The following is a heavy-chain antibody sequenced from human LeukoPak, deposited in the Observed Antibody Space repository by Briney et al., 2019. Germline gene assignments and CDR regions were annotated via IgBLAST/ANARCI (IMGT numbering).Heavy chain of an antibody. CDR3: AKGYGSGSYTFDP. CDR2: ISYDGSNK. D-gene: IGHD3-10*01. CDR1: GFTFSSYG. Sequence: GGSLRLSCAASGFTFSSYGMHWVRQAPGKGLEWVAVISYDGSNKYYADSVKGRFTISRDNSKNTLYLQMNSLRAEDTAVYYCAKGYGSGSYTFDPWGQGTLVTVSS. J-gene: IGHJ5*02. V-gene: IGHV3-30*18.